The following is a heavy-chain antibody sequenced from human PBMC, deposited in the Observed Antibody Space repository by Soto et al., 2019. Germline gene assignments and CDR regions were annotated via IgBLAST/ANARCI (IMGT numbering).Heavy chain of an antibody. D-gene: IGHD3-3*01. CDR1: GYTFTGYY. Sequence: ASVKVSCKASGYTFTGYYVLWVRQAPGQGPECMGWINPYTGGTNYAQKFQGRVTMTRDTSISTAYMELSKLISDDTAVYYCARVYDDFWSGYWSPQYYYYYGMDVWGQGTTVTVSS. CDR2: INPYTGGT. J-gene: IGHJ6*02. CDR3: ARVYDDFWSGYWSPQYYYYYGMDV. V-gene: IGHV1-2*02.